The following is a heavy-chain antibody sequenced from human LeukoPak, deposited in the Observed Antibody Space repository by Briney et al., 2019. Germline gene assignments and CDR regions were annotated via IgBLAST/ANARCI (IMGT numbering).Heavy chain of an antibody. Sequence: SETLSLTCTVSGGAISSYHWSWIRQPAGKGLEWIGRIYTSGSTNYNPSLKSRVTMSVDTSKNQFSLKLTSVTAADTAIYYCARVTQQWPHHFFDFWGQGTLVTVSS. V-gene: IGHV4-4*07. CDR2: IYTSGST. CDR1: GGAISSYH. D-gene: IGHD6-19*01. CDR3: ARVTQQWPHHFFDF. J-gene: IGHJ4*02.